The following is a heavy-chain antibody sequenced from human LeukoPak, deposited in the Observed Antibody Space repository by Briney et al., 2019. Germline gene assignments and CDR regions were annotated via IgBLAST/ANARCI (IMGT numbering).Heavy chain of an antibody. J-gene: IGHJ5*02. Sequence: GESLTISCKGSGYSFTTYYIAWVRQMPGKGLEWMGMIYPGDSDTRYSPSFQGQVTISADKSISTAYLQWSSLKASDTAVYYCARHEGYNWFDPWGQGTLVTVSS. CDR2: IYPGDSDT. CDR3: ARHEGYNWFDP. V-gene: IGHV5-51*01. CDR1: GYSFTTYY.